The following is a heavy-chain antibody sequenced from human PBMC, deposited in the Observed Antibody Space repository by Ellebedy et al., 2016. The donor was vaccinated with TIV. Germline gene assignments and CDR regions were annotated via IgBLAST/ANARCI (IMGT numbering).Heavy chain of an antibody. CDR1: GGSISSPSYY. CDR3: ARHHTVERGAIDY. D-gene: IGHD1-1*01. Sequence: MPSETLSLTCTVSGGSISSPSYYWGWIRQPPGKGLEWIGCIYYSGSTYYYPSLKSRVTMSIDTSKNQFSLKLSSVTAADTAVYYCARHHTVERGAIDYWGQGTLVTVSS. J-gene: IGHJ4*02. V-gene: IGHV4-39*01. CDR2: IYYSGST.